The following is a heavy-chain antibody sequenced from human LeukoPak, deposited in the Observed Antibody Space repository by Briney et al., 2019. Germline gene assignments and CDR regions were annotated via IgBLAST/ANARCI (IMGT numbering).Heavy chain of an antibody. J-gene: IGHJ4*02. CDR3: ARGSGWYSPFDY. V-gene: IGHV4-59*01. CDR1: GGSISSYY. D-gene: IGHD6-19*01. Sequence: SETLSLTCTVSGGSISSYYWSWIRQPPGKGLEWIGYTYYSGSTNYNPSLKSRVTISVDTSKNQFSLRLSSVTAADTAVYYCARGSGWYSPFDYWGQGTLVTVSS. CDR2: TYYSGST.